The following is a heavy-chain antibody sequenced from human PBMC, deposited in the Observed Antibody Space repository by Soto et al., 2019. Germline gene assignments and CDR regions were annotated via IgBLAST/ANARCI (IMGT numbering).Heavy chain of an antibody. CDR2: IYYSGST. CDR1: GGSISSYY. J-gene: IGHJ4*02. CDR3: ARFGGYCSGGSCSLFDY. Sequence: SETLSLTCTVSGGSISSYYWSWIRQPPGKGLEWIGYIYYSGSTNYNPSLKSRVTISVDTSKNQFSLRLSSVTAADTAVYYCARFGGYCSGGSCSLFDYWGQGTLVTVSS. D-gene: IGHD2-15*01. V-gene: IGHV4-59*01.